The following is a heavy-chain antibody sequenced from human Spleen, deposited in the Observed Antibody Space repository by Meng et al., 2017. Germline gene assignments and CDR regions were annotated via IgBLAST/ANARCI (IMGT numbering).Heavy chain of an antibody. CDR1: GDSITNHNW. V-gene: IGHV4-4*02. CDR2: IPHRGSS. J-gene: IGHJ4*02. Sequence: QVQLRESGPALVKPSETLSLTCAVSGDSITNHNWWAWVRQPPGKGLEWIGEIPHRGSSAYNPSLKSRVSMSIDKSKNQFFLKLTSVTAADTAVYYCASVELSTVTRLDYWGQGTLVTVSS. CDR3: ASVELSTVTRLDY. D-gene: IGHD4-17*01.